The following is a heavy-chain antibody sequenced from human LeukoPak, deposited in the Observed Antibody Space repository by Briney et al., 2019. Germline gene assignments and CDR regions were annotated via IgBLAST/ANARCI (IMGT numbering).Heavy chain of an antibody. CDR2: FHYSGST. D-gene: IGHD2-15*01. J-gene: IGHJ4*02. CDR3: ARHHDGGPKLRLDF. CDR1: GASVSNYY. V-gene: IGHV4-59*08. Sequence: TETLSLTCRVSGASVSNYYWSWIRQSPGKGLEWIGFFHYSGSTNYNPSLNSRVTTSIDTSMNQLSLTLVSVTAADTAVYFCARHHDGGPKLRLDFWGLGVLVTVSS.